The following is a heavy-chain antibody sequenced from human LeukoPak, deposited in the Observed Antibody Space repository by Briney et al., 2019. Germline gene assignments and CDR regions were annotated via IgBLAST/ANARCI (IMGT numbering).Heavy chain of an antibody. D-gene: IGHD7-27*01. CDR3: ARRPTGDPKFDY. CDR2: IYSSGST. Sequence: SETLSLTCTVFGGSFSSYYWIWIRQPPGKGLEWIGYIYSSGSTYYNPSLKSRVTISVDTSKNRFSLKLSTVTAADTAVYYCARRPTGDPKFDYWGQGTLVTVSS. V-gene: IGHV4-59*08. CDR1: GGSFSSYY. J-gene: IGHJ4*02.